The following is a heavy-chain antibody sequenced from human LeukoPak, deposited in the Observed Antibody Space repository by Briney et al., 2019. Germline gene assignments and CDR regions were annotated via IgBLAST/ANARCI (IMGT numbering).Heavy chain of an antibody. Sequence: SETLSLTCTVSGGSISSSSYYWGWIRQPPGKGLGWIGGIYYSGSTYYNPSLKSRVTISVDTSKNQFSLKLSSVTAADTAVYYCAKNKGYGDPFPDFDYWGQGTLVTVSS. CDR1: GGSISSSSYY. CDR3: AKNKGYGDPFPDFDY. D-gene: IGHD4-17*01. CDR2: IYYSGST. V-gene: IGHV4-39*01. J-gene: IGHJ4*02.